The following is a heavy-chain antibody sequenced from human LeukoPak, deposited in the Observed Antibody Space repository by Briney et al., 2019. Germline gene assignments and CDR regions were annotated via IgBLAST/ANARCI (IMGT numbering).Heavy chain of an antibody. D-gene: IGHD5-24*01. CDR3: ARESAPHHGLDY. Sequence: GGSLRLSCAASGFSVTSSHMSWVRQAPGKGLEWVSIIYSGGNTDYAGSMQGRFAISRDNSKNTLYLQMNSLRPEDTAVYYGARESAPHHGLDYWGQGTLVTVSS. CDR2: IYSGGNT. CDR1: GFSVTSSH. J-gene: IGHJ4*02. V-gene: IGHV3-66*01.